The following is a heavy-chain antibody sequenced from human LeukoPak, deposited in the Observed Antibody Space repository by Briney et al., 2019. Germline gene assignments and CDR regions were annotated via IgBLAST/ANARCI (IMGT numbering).Heavy chain of an antibody. D-gene: IGHD1-1*01. V-gene: IGHV4-59*12. CDR1: GGSISSYY. J-gene: IGHJ5*02. CDR3: ARDLDPRGTTGTTLDP. CDR2: IYYSGST. Sequence: SETLSLTCTASGGSISSYYWSWIRQPPGRGLEWIGYIYYSGSTNYNPSLKSRVTISVDTSKNQFSLKLNSVTAADTAVYYCARDLDPRGTTGTTLDPWGQGTLVTVSS.